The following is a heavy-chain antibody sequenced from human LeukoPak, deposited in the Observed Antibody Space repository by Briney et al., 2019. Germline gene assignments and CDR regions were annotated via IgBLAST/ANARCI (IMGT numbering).Heavy chain of an antibody. J-gene: IGHJ4*02. D-gene: IGHD2-2*02. CDR1: GFTFSSYA. CDR2: ISGSGGST. Sequence: GGSLRLSCAASGFTFSSYAMGWVRQAPGKGLEWVSSISGSGGSTYYADSVKGRFTISRDNSKNTLYLQMNSLRAEDTAVYYCAKDHGQDCSSTSCYNLFDYWGQGTLVTVSS. V-gene: IGHV3-23*01. CDR3: AKDHGQDCSSTSCYNLFDY.